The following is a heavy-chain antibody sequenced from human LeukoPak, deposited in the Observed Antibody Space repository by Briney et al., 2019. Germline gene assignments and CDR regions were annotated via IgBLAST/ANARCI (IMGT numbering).Heavy chain of an antibody. D-gene: IGHD7-27*01. CDR2: IYSSGST. V-gene: IGHV4-59*08. J-gene: IGHJ4*02. Sequence: SETLSLTCSVSGGSISNYFWTWIRQPPGKGLEWIGYIYSSGSTYYNPSLKSRVPISVDTSENRFSFKLSTVTAADTAVYYCARRPTGDPKFDYWGQGTLVTVSS. CDR3: ARRPTGDPKFDY. CDR1: GGSISNYF.